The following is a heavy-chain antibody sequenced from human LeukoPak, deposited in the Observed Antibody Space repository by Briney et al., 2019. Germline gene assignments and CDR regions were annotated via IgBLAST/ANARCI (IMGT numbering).Heavy chain of an antibody. CDR1: GFTFDGYV. J-gene: IGHJ4*02. Sequence: GGSLRLSCAASGFTFDGYVMYWVRQAPEKGLEWISLISGDGGTTYHVDSVKGRFTISRDNSKNSLYLQMNSLGIEDTALYYCARRRGPRGYVDYWGQGTLVTVSS. D-gene: IGHD3-16*01. CDR3: ARRRGPRGYVDY. V-gene: IGHV3-43*02. CDR2: ISGDGGTT.